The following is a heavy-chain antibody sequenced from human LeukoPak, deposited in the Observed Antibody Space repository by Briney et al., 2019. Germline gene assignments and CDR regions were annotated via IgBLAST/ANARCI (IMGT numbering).Heavy chain of an antibody. CDR1: EFTFNSYW. Sequence: GGTLRLSCAASEFTFNSYWMSWVRQAPGKGLEWVANIKQDGSEKYYVDSVKGRFTISRDNAKNSLYLQMNSLRAEATAMYYCARDLYRIVVVPHYFDYWGQGTLVTVSS. CDR2: IKQDGSEK. J-gene: IGHJ4*02. V-gene: IGHV3-7*01. D-gene: IGHD3-22*01. CDR3: ARDLYRIVVVPHYFDY.